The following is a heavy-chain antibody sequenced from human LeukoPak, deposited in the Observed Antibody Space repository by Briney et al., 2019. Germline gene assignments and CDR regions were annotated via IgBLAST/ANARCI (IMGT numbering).Heavy chain of an antibody. V-gene: IGHV3-30*02. CDR2: IRYDGSNK. Sequence: GGSLRLSCAASGFTFSSYGMHWVRQAPGKGLEWVAFIRYDGSNKYYADSVKGRFTISRDNSKNTLYLQMNSLRAEDTAVYYCAKSQWELRWYWFDPWDQGTLVTVSS. J-gene: IGHJ5*02. CDR1: GFTFSSYG. CDR3: AKSQWELRWYWFDP. D-gene: IGHD1-26*01.